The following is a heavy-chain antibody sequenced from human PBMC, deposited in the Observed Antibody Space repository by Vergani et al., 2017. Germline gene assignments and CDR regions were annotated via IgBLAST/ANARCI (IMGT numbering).Heavy chain of an antibody. J-gene: IGHJ4*02. D-gene: IGHD4-17*01. CDR1: GGSISSGGSY. CDR2: IYYSGRT. CDR3: VRRGWGGYGDCMEECD. V-gene: IGHV4-31*03. Sequence: QVQLQESGPGLVKPSQTLSLTCTVSGGSISSGGSYWSWIRQHPGKGLEWIGYIYYSGRTYYNPFLKSRVTISVDTSKNQFSLKLSSVTAADTAGYYCVRRGWGGYGDCMEECDWGQGTLVTVSS.